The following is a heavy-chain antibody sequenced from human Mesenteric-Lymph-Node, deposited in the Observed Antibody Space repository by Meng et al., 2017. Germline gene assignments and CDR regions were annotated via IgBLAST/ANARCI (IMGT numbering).Heavy chain of an antibody. V-gene: IGHV3-53*01. D-gene: IGHD6-13*01. CDR2: IYSGGST. CDR1: GFTFSSYA. CDR3: ARDGAAAGHGTYYYYGMDV. J-gene: IGHJ6*02. Sequence: GGSLRLSCAASGFTFSSYAMSWVRQAPGKGLEWVSVIYSGGSTYYADSVKGRFTISRDNSKNTLYLQMNSLRAEDTAVYYCARDGAAAGHGTYYYYGMDVWGQGTTVTVSS.